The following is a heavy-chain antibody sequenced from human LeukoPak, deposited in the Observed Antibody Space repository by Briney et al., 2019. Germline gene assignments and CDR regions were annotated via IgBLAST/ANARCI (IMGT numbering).Heavy chain of an antibody. Sequence: PSETLSLTCTVSGGSISSYYWSWIRQPVGKGLEWIGRIYTSGSTNYNPSLKSRVTMSVDTSKNQFSLKLSSVTAADTAVYYCAGGDTAMVTAAFDIWGQGTMVTVSS. CDR2: IYTSGST. J-gene: IGHJ3*02. D-gene: IGHD5-18*01. CDR1: GGSISSYY. V-gene: IGHV4-4*07. CDR3: AGGDTAMVTAAFDI.